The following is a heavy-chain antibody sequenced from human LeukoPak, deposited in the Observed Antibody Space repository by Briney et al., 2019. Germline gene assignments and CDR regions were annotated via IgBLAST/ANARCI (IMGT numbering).Heavy chain of an antibody. Sequence: PGGSLRLSCAASGFTFSNAWMNWVRQAPGKGLEWVSYISSSSSTIYYADSVKGRFTISRNNAKNSLYLQMNSLRAEDTAVYYCARNYGDTAMVPHDYWGQGTLVTVSS. CDR1: GFTFSNAW. V-gene: IGHV3-48*01. J-gene: IGHJ4*02. D-gene: IGHD5-18*01. CDR2: ISSSSSTI. CDR3: ARNYGDTAMVPHDY.